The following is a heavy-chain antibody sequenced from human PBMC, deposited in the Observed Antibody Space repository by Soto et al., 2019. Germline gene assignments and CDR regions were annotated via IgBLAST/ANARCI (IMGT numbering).Heavy chain of an antibody. CDR2: IYYSGST. CDR3: ARDRYGSGRQLDY. D-gene: IGHD3-10*01. CDR1: GGSISSGGYY. Sequence: QVQLQESGPGLVKPSQTLSLTCTVSGGSISSGGYYWSWIRQHPGKGLEWIGYIYYSGSTYYNPSLTSRVTISVDTSKNQFSLKLSSVTAADTAVYYCARDRYGSGRQLDYWGQGTLVTVSS. J-gene: IGHJ4*02. V-gene: IGHV4-31*03.